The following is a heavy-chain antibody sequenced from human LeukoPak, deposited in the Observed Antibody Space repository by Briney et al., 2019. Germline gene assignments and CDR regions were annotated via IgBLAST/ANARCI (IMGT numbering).Heavy chain of an antibody. J-gene: IGHJ4*02. V-gene: IGHV3-30*18. CDR2: MSYDGSNK. Sequence: GGSLRLSCAASGFTFSSYGMHWVRQGPGKGLEWVADMSYDGSNKYYAGSVKGRFTISRDNSKNTLYLQMNSLRAEDTAVYYCAKDQYYYDSSGYYYVDYWGQGTLVTVSS. CDR3: AKDQYYYDSSGYYYVDY. D-gene: IGHD3-22*01. CDR1: GFTFSSYG.